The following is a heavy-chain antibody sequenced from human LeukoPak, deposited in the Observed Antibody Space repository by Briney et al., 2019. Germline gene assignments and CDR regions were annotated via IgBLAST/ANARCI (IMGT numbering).Heavy chain of an antibody. CDR3: ARETLYSTSQAAFDY. J-gene: IGHJ4*02. V-gene: IGHV4-59*01. Sequence: SETLSLTCTVSVGPISYYYWSWIRQSPGKGLEWIGYIYYSGSTDYNPSLKSRVTISVDTSKNHFSLKLSSVNVADTAVYYCARETLYSTSQAAFDYWGQGILVTVSS. CDR2: IYYSGST. CDR1: VGPISYYY. D-gene: IGHD6-13*01.